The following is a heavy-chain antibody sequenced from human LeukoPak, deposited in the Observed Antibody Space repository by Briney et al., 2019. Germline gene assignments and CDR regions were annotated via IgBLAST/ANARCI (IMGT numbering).Heavy chain of an antibody. V-gene: IGHV4-59*12. CDR2: IYYSGST. J-gene: IGHJ4*02. Sequence: PSETLSLTCTVSGGSISSYYWSRIRQPPGKGLEWIGYIYYSGSTYYNPSLKSRVTISVDTSKNQFSLKLSSVTAADTAVYYCARDKGYGDYGIAYWGQGTLVTVSS. D-gene: IGHD4-17*01. CDR3: ARDKGYGDYGIAY. CDR1: GGSISSYY.